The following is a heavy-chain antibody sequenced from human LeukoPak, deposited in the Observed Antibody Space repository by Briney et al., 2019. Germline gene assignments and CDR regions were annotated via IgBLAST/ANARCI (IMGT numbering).Heavy chain of an antibody. CDR3: AKDALLWFGADAFDI. CDR1: ELTVSNYA. CDR2: ISSSGGST. D-gene: IGHD3-10*01. J-gene: IGHJ3*02. Sequence: PGGSLRLSCAASELTVSNYAMSWVRQAPGRGLEWVSAISSSGGSTYYADSVKGRFTISRDNSKNTLYLQMNSLRAEDTAVYYCAKDALLWFGADAFDIWGQGTMVTVSS. V-gene: IGHV3-23*01.